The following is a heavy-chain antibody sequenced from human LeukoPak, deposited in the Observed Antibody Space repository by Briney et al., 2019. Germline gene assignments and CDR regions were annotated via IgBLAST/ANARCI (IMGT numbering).Heavy chain of an antibody. Sequence: SETLSLTCTVSGGSISSGAYFWSWIRQHPGKGLEWIGFIYYSGTTYYNPSLKSRVTLSKDTSKNHFSLTLSSVTAADTAVYYCARANGIGGDYFAHGGQGPLVTVSS. V-gene: IGHV4-31*03. CDR1: GGSISSGAYF. CDR2: IYYSGTT. CDR3: ARANGIGGDYFAH. D-gene: IGHD1-1*01. J-gene: IGHJ4*02.